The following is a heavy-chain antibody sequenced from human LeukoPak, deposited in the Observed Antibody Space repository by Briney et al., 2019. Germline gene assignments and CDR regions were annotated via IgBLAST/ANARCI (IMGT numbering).Heavy chain of an antibody. CDR1: GFTFSSYW. CDR3: ARDGIGAQWLARNMNWFDP. Sequence: GGSLRLSCAASGFTFSSYWMSWVRQAPGKGLEWVANIKQDGSEKYYVNSVKGRFTISRDNAKNSLYLQMNSLRAEDTAVYYCARDGIGAQWLARNMNWFDPWGQGTLVTVSS. CDR2: IKQDGSEK. J-gene: IGHJ5*02. V-gene: IGHV3-7*01. D-gene: IGHD6-19*01.